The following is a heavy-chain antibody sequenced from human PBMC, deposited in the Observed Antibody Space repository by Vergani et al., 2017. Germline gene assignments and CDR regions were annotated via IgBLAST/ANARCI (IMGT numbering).Heavy chain of an antibody. J-gene: IGHJ4*02. CDR1: GFTFSSYG. V-gene: IGHV3-30*02. CDR2: IRHDGSEK. Sequence: QVQLVESGGDVVQPGGSLRLSCAASGFTFSSYGIHWVRQAPGKGLEWVAFIRHDGSEKYYADSVRGRFTISRDSSKTLYLQMDSLRVEDTAMYFCARDLSYSTAWPFFDSRGQGTLVTVSS. D-gene: IGHD4-11*01. CDR3: ARDLSYSTAWPFFDS.